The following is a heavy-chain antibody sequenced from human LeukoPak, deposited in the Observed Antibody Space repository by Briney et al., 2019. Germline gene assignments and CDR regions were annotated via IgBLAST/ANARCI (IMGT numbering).Heavy chain of an antibody. V-gene: IGHV3-23*01. CDR3: AKDNNDYGDYGFDY. J-gene: IGHJ4*02. CDR1: GFTFSSYA. Sequence: GGSLRLSWAASGFTFSSYAMSWVRQAPGKGLEWVSAISGSGGSTYYADSVKGRFTISRDNSKNTLYLQMNSLRAEDTAVYYCAKDNNDYGDYGFDYWGQGTLVTVSS. CDR2: ISGSGGST. D-gene: IGHD4-17*01.